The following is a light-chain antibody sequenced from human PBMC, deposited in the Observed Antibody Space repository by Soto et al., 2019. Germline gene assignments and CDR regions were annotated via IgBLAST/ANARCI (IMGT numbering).Light chain of an antibody. V-gene: IGLV3-21*04. CDR1: NIGTKS. CDR3: HVWDSGSDHYV. J-gene: IGLJ1*01. CDR2: YDS. Sequence: SYELTQPPSVSVAPGKTASITCEGNNIGTKSVHWYQQKPGQAPVLVISYDSDRPSGIPERFSGSNSGNTATLTISRVEAGDEADYYCHVWDSGSDHYVFGTGTKLTVL.